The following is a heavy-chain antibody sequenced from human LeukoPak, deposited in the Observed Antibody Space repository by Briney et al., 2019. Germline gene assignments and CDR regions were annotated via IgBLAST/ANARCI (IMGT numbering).Heavy chain of an antibody. V-gene: IGHV1-2*02. J-gene: IGHJ6*02. Sequence: SVKVSCKASGYTFTGYYIHWVQQAPAQGLDWMGCINPNSSGTNYAQKFPARVTMTRDTSISTAYMELSRLRSDDTAVYYCAMSPSRSYSNYYYGMDVCGQGTTVTVSS. CDR1: GYTFTGYY. D-gene: IGHD3-10*01. CDR3: AMSPSRSYSNYYYGMDV. CDR2: INPNSSGT.